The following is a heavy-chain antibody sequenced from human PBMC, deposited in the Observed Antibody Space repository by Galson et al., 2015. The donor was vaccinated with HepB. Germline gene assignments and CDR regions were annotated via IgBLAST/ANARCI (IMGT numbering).Heavy chain of an antibody. D-gene: IGHD3-10*01. CDR2: ISAYNGNT. J-gene: IGHJ6*02. CDR3: ARDLIWFGDGYYYYYGMDV. Sequence: SVKVSCKASGYTFTSYGISWVRQAPGQGLEWMGWISAYNGNTNYAQKLQGRVTMTTDTSTSTAYMELRSLRSDDTAVYYCARDLIWFGDGYYYYYGMDVWGQGTTVTVSS. V-gene: IGHV1-18*01. CDR1: GYTFTSYG.